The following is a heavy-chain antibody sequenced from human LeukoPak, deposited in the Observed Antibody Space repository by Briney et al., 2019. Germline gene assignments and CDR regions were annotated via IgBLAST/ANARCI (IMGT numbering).Heavy chain of an antibody. CDR1: EFSFSRYA. CDR2: ISSNGAST. D-gene: IGHD3-22*01. V-gene: IGHV3-64D*09. J-gene: IGHJ1*01. Sequence: GGSLRLSCSASEFSFSRYAMHWVRQGPGKGLEHVSTISSNGASTYYADSAKGRFTISRDNSRNTLYLQLSSLSAEDTAVYYCVKGGYYDSSGFPEYFQDWGQGTLVSASS. CDR3: VKGGYYDSSGFPEYFQD.